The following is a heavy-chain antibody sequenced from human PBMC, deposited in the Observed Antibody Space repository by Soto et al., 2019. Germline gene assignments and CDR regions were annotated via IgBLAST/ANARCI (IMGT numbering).Heavy chain of an antibody. Sequence: QVQLVESGGGVVQPGRSLRLSCAASGFTFSNYARHWVRQAPGKGLEWVTIISDDGSNKYYTDSVKGRFTISRDNSKNTLYLQMNSLRTEDTAIYYCAGTTRTMNYWGRGTLVTVSS. CDR1: GFTFSNYA. CDR2: ISDDGSNK. D-gene: IGHD1-1*01. CDR3: AGTTRTMNY. V-gene: IGHV3-30-3*01. J-gene: IGHJ4*02.